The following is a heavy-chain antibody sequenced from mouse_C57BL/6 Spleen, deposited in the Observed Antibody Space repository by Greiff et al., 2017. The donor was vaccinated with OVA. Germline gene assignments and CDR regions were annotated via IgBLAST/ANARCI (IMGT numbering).Heavy chain of an antibody. J-gene: IGHJ4*01. CDR2: INPNNGGT. D-gene: IGHD2-10*02. CDR1: GYTFTDYN. V-gene: IGHV1-22*01. CDR3: ARWYGNSYYYAMDY. Sequence: VQLQQSGPELVKPGASVKMSCKASGYTFTDYNMHWVKQSHGKSLEWIGYINPNNGGTSYNQKFKGKATLTVNKSSSTAYMDLRSLTSEDSAVYYCARWYGNSYYYAMDYWGQGTSVTVSS.